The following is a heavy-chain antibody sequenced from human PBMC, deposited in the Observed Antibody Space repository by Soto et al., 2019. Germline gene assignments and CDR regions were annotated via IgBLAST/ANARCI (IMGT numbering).Heavy chain of an antibody. D-gene: IGHD4-17*01. Sequence: QVQLVESGGGVVQPGTSLRLSCEASGFTFSGFGMHWVRQAPGKGLEWVAVIWYEGSKKYYADCVKGRFTISRDNSKNALYQQMNSLRAEDTAVYYCARGRGGSYGGNSAHFDIWGQGTLVTVSS. CDR3: ARGRGGSYGGNSAHFDI. CDR1: GFTFSGFG. J-gene: IGHJ3*02. CDR2: IWYEGSKK. V-gene: IGHV3-33*01.